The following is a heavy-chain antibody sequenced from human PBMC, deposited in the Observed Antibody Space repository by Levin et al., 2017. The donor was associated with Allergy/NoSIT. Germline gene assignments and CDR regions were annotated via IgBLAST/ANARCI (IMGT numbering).Heavy chain of an antibody. CDR3: AKDIFSGSKGGYGMDV. CDR2: ISWNSGSI. CDR1: GFTFDDYA. Sequence: SLKISCAASGFTFDDYAMHWVRQAPGKGLEWVSGISWNSGSIGYADSVKGRFTISRDNAKNSLYLQMNSLRAEDTALYYCAKDIFSGSKGGYGMDVWAKGPRSPSP. D-gene: IGHD1-26*01. V-gene: IGHV3-9*01. J-gene: IGHJ6*02.